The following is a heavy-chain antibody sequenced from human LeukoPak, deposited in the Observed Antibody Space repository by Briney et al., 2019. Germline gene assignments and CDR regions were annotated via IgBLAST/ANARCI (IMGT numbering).Heavy chain of an antibody. J-gene: IGHJ4*02. Sequence: PGGSLRLCCAASGFTFSSYSMNWVRQAPGKGLEWVSSISSSSSYIYYADSVKGRFTISRDNAKNSLYLQMNSLRAEDTAVYYCAAQDEYCGGVCYRIDYWGQGTLVTVSS. CDR2: ISSSSSYI. CDR3: AAQDEYCGGVCYRIDY. CDR1: GFTFSSYS. D-gene: IGHD2-21*02. V-gene: IGHV3-21*01.